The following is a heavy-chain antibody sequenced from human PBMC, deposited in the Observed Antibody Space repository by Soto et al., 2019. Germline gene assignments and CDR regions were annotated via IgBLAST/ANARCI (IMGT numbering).Heavy chain of an antibody. J-gene: IGHJ3*02. D-gene: IGHD5-12*01. Sequence: GSVKVSCKGSCYTFTRYGISWVRQAPGQGLEWMGWISAYNGNTNYAQKLQGRVTMTTDTSTSTAYMELRSLRSDDTAVYYCAGGRRGYSGYDPYAFDIWGQGTMVTVSS. CDR2: ISAYNGNT. CDR1: CYTFTRYG. CDR3: AGGRRGYSGYDPYAFDI. V-gene: IGHV1-18*01.